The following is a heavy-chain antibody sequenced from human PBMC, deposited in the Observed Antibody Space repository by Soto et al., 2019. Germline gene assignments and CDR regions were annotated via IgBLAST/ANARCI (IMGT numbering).Heavy chain of an antibody. CDR2: FYSLGTT. V-gene: IGHV4-59*01. CDR3: ATGRYSYGSEY. CDR1: GGSINDYY. J-gene: IGHJ4*02. D-gene: IGHD3-10*01. Sequence: QVQLQESGPELVKSSETLSLTCTISGGSINDYYWSWIRQSPGKGLEWIGYFYSLGTTNYNPSLKSRVTISLQTSKREYSLTLSFVTAEDTAVYYCATGRYSYGSEYWGQGALVIVSS.